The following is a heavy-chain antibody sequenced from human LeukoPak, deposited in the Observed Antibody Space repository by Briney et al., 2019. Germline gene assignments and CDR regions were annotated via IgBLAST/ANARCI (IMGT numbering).Heavy chain of an antibody. CDR1: GGSISSGGYY. V-gene: IGHV4-31*03. CDR2: IYYSGST. J-gene: IGHJ3*02. CDR3: ATWADYGDAEVDAFDI. Sequence: PSQTLSVTCTVSGGSISSGGYYWSWIRQHPGKGLEWIGYIYYSGSTYYNPSLKSRVTISVETSKNQFSLKLSSVTAADTAVYYCATWADYGDAEVDAFDIWGQGTMVTVSS. D-gene: IGHD4-17*01.